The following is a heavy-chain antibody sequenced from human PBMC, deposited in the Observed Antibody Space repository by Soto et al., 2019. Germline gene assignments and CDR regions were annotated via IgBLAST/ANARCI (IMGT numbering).Heavy chain of an antibody. CDR2: IKEDGSEK. J-gene: IGHJ6*02. CDR3: ASGIAAAGYYFYDMDV. Sequence: GGSLRLSCAASGFTLSRYWMSWVRQAPGKGLEWVANIKEDGSEKYYVDSVKGRFTISRDNAKNSLYLQMNSLRAEDTAVYYCASGIAAAGYYFYDMDVWGQGTTVTVSS. CDR1: GFTLSRYW. D-gene: IGHD6-13*01. V-gene: IGHV3-7*02.